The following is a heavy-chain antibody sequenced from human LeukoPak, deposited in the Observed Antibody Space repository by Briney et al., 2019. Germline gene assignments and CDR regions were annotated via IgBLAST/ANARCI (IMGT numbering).Heavy chain of an antibody. Sequence: GESLKISCKGSGYSFTNYCIGWVRQMPGKGLEWMGIVYPGDSDTRYSPSFQGQVTISVDKSISTAYLQWSSLKASDTAMYYCARYRSSSWYDYYYGMDVWGQGTTVTVSS. CDR3: ARYRSSSWYDYYYGMDV. J-gene: IGHJ6*02. V-gene: IGHV5-51*01. CDR2: VYPGDSDT. CDR1: GYSFTNYC. D-gene: IGHD6-13*01.